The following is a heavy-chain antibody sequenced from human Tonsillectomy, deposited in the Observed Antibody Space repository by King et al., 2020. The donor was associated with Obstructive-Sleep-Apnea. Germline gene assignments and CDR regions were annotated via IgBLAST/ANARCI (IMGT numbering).Heavy chain of an antibody. V-gene: IGHV2-5*01. Sequence: TLKESGPTLVKPTQTLTLTCTFSGFSLSTSGVGVGWIRQPPGKALEWLALIYWNDDKRYSPSLKSRLTITKDTSKNQVVLTMTHMDPVDTATYYCAHSSPYYDIVTGYYGFFDYWGQGTLVTVSS. CDR2: IYWNDDK. CDR1: GFSLSTSGVG. J-gene: IGHJ4*02. D-gene: IGHD3-9*01. CDR3: AHSSPYYDIVTGYYGFFDY.